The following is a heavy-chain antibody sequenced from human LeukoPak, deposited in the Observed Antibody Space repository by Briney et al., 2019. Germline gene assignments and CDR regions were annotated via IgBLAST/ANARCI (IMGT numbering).Heavy chain of an antibody. D-gene: IGHD3-3*01. CDR2: IIPIFGTA. CDR1: GGTFSSYA. Sequence: SVKVSCKASGGTFSSYAISWVRQAPEQGLEWMGGIIPIFGTANYAQKFQGRVTITTDESTSTAYMELSSLRSEDTAVYYCARLLGRFLEWLRFDPWGQGTLVTVSS. V-gene: IGHV1-69*05. J-gene: IGHJ5*02. CDR3: ARLLGRFLEWLRFDP.